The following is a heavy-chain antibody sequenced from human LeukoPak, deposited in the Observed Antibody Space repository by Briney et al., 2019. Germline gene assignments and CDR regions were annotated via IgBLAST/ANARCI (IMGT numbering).Heavy chain of an antibody. CDR2: FDPEDGET. CDR1: GYTLTELS. V-gene: IGHV1-24*01. Sequence: ASVKVSCKVSGYTLTELSMHWVRQAPGKGLEWMGGFDPEDGETIYAQKFQGRVTMTEDTSTDTAYMELSSLRSEDTAVYCCATVAKHVDTAMVNYFDYWGQGTLVTVSS. J-gene: IGHJ4*02. D-gene: IGHD5-18*01. CDR3: ATVAKHVDTAMVNYFDY.